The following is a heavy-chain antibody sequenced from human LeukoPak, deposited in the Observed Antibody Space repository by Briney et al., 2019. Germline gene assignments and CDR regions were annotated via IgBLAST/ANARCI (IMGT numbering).Heavy chain of an antibody. CDR1: GFTFSSYA. CDR2: ISGSGGST. D-gene: IGHD3-10*01. V-gene: IGHV3-23*01. J-gene: IGHJ6*02. Sequence: GGSLRLSCAASGFTFSSYAMSWVRQAPGKGLEWVSAISGSGGSTYYADSVKGRFTISRENSKNTLYLQMNSLRAEDTAVYYCAKDRAYGSGSYYYYGMDVWGQGTTVTVSS. CDR3: AKDRAYGSGSYYYYGMDV.